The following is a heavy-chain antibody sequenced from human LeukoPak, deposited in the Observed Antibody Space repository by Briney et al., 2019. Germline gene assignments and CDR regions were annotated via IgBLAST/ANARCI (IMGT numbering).Heavy chain of an antibody. CDR2: INWNGGST. CDR3: ARDQTSSGGYSGV. D-gene: IGHD1-26*01. J-gene: IGHJ4*02. V-gene: IGHV3-20*04. Sequence: GGSLRLSCAASGFTFSSYAMSWVRQAPGKGLEWVSGINWNGGSTGYADSVKGRFTISRDNAKNSLYLQMNSLRAEDTALYYCARDQTSSGGYSGVWGQGILVTVSS. CDR1: GFTFSSYA.